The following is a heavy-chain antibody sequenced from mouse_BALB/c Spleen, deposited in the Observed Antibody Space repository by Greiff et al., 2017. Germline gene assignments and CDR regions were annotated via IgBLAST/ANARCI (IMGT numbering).Heavy chain of an antibody. CDR3: ARDGYYVYYAMDY. CDR2: ISYSGST. Sequence: DVKLVESGPGLVKPSQSLSLTCTVTGYSITSDYAWNWIRQFPGNKLEWMGYISYSGSTSYNPSLKSRISITRDTSKNQFFLQLNSVTTEDTATYYCARDGYYVYYAMDYWGQGTSVTVSS. D-gene: IGHD2-3*01. J-gene: IGHJ4*01. V-gene: IGHV3-2*02. CDR1: GYSITSDYA.